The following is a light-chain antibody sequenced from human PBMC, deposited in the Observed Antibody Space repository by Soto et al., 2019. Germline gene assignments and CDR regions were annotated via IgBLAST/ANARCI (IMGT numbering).Light chain of an antibody. V-gene: IGKV3-20*01. CDR2: GAS. CDR3: QQYGSSPLT. J-gene: IGKJ4*01. Sequence: PGDRATLSCRASQSVSSSYLAWYQQKPGQAPRLLIYGASSRATGIPDRFSGSGSGTDFTLTISRLEPEDFAVYYCQQYGSSPLTFGGGTKVDIK. CDR1: QSVSSSY.